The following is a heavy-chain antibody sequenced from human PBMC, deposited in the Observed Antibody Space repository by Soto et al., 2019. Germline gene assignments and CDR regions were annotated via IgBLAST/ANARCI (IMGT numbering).Heavy chain of an antibody. D-gene: IGHD5-18*01. J-gene: IGHJ4*02. V-gene: IGHV1-3*01. CDR3: ARDTGYTFGSLNY. CDR2: MNAGVGNT. CDR1: GYTFTDYA. Sequence: HVELVQSGADVKKPGASVTISCKASGYTFTDYALHWVRQAPGQRLEWMGWMNAGVGNTLYSQKFQGRITITRDTSASTAYLELNSLKSEDTAIYYCARDTGYTFGSLNYWGPGTLVTVSS.